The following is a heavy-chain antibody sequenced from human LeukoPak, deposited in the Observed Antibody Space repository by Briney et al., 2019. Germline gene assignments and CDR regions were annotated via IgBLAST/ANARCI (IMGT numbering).Heavy chain of an antibody. Sequence: SETLSLTCPVSGGSISSYYWSWIRQPPGKGLEWIGYMYYSGGTNYNPSPKSRVTISVDTSKNQFSLELSSVTAADTDVYYCARSLHYDYVWGRVPGAFDIWGQGTMVTVSS. D-gene: IGHD3-16*01. CDR2: MYYSGGT. V-gene: IGHV4-59*01. CDR3: ARSLHYDYVWGRVPGAFDI. J-gene: IGHJ3*02. CDR1: GGSISSYY.